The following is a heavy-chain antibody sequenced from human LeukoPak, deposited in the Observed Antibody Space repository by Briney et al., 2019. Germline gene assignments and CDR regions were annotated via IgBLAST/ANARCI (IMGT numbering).Heavy chain of an antibody. V-gene: IGHV1-24*01. J-gene: IGHJ4*02. Sequence: ASVKVSCKVSGYALTELSMHWVRQAPGKGLEWMGGFDPEDGETIYAQKFQGRVTMTEDTSTDTAYMELSSLRSGDTAVYYCATYYYGSGRNFDYWGQGTLVTVSS. CDR1: GYALTELS. CDR2: FDPEDGET. D-gene: IGHD3-10*01. CDR3: ATYYYGSGRNFDY.